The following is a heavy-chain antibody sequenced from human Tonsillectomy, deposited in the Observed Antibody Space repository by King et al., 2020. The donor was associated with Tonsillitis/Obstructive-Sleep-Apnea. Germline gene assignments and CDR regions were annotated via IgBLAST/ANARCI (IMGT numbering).Heavy chain of an antibody. J-gene: IGHJ3*02. CDR3: AREGIYDSSGYADAVDI. D-gene: IGHD3-22*01. CDR2: ISYDGSNK. CDR1: GFTFSNYA. Sequence: VQLVESGGGVVQPGRSLRLSCAASGFTFSNYAIHWVRQAPGKGLEWVAVISYDGSNKYHADSVKGRFTISRDNSKNTLDLQMNSLRVEDTAVYYCAREGIYDSSGYADAVDIWGQGTMVTVSS. V-gene: IGHV3-30*04.